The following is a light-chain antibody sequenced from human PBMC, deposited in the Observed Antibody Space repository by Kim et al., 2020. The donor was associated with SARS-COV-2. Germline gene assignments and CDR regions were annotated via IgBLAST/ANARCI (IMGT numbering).Light chain of an antibody. CDR1: KLGDKY. Sequence: VSPGQTASITCSGDKLGDKYACWYQQKPGQSPVLVIYQDSKRPSGIPERFSGSNSGNTATLTISGTQAMDEADYYCQTWDSSTYVFGTGTKVTVL. CDR2: QDS. CDR3: QTWDSSTYV. J-gene: IGLJ1*01. V-gene: IGLV3-1*01.